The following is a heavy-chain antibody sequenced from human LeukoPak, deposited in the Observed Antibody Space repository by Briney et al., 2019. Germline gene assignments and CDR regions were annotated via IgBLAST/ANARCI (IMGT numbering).Heavy chain of an antibody. D-gene: IGHD5-24*01. CDR3: ARVRDGYNLVFDY. J-gene: IGHJ4*02. V-gene: IGHV4-34*01. CDR2: INHSGST. Sequence: SETLSLTCAVYGGSFSGYYWSWIRQPPGKGLEWIGEINHSGSTNYNPSLKSRVTISVDTSKNQFSLKLSSVTAADTAVYYCARVRDGYNLVFDYWGQGTLVTVSS. CDR1: GGSFSGYY.